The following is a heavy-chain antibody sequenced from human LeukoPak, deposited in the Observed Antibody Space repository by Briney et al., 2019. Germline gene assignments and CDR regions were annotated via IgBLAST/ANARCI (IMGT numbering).Heavy chain of an antibody. D-gene: IGHD3-10*01. Sequence: SETLSLTCTVSGGSMSTYYWSWIRQPPGKRLEWIGYIYSSGSTNYNPSLKSRVTISVDTSKNQFSLELSSVTAADTAVYYCARQLLYYFGPGSRYYFDYWGQGTLVTVSS. CDR3: ARQLLYYFGPGSRYYFDY. CDR1: GGSMSTYY. J-gene: IGHJ4*02. V-gene: IGHV4-59*08. CDR2: IYSSGST.